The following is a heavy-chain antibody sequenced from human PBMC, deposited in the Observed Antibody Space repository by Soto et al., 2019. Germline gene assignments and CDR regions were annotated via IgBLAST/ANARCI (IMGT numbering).Heavy chain of an antibody. CDR3: AADYGDYVRDY. Sequence: GASVKGSCKASGFPFTSSSVRWGGQARGQRLEWIGWIVVGSGNTNYAQKFQERVTITRDMSTSTAYMELSSLRSEDTAVYYCAADYGDYVRDYWGQGTLVTVSS. CDR1: GFPFTSSS. D-gene: IGHD4-17*01. V-gene: IGHV1-58*01. J-gene: IGHJ4*02. CDR2: IVVGSGNT.